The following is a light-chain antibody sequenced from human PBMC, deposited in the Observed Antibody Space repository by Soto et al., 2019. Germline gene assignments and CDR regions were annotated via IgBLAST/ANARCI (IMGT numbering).Light chain of an antibody. CDR1: QSVSSSY. CDR2: GAS. J-gene: IGKJ3*01. V-gene: IGKV3-20*01. CDR3: QQYGSSPPT. Sequence: EIVLTQSPGTLSLSPGERATLSCRASQSVSSSYLAWYQQKPGHAPRLLIYGASSRATGIPYRFSGSGSGTDFNLTISRLEPEEFAVYYCQQYGSSPPTFGPGTKVDIK.